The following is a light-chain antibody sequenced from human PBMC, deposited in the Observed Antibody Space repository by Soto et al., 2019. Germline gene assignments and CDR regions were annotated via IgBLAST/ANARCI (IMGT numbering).Light chain of an antibody. CDR2: GTS. J-gene: IGKJ1*01. CDR1: QAIRTE. CDR3: LQDYSYPRT. Sequence: AIQMTQSPSSLSASVGDRVIITCRASQAIRTELGWYQQRPGKAPKLLIYGTSNFQSGVTSRFSGSGSGTDFTLTNTGQQPEDLATYYCLQDYSYPRTFGKGTKVDVK. V-gene: IGKV1-6*01.